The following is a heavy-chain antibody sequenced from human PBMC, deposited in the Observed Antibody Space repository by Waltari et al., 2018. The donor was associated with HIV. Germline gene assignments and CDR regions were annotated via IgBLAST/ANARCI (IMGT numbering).Heavy chain of an antibody. CDR2: IKSKTDGGTT. Sequence: DSGFTFSNAWMSWVRQAPGKGLEWVGRIKSKTDGGTTDYAAPVKGRFTISRDDSKNTLYLQMNSLKTEDTAVYYCTRTHLLGFFDYWGQGTLVTVSS. V-gene: IGHV3-15*01. J-gene: IGHJ4*02. CDR1: GFTFSNAW. CDR3: TRTHLLGFFDY.